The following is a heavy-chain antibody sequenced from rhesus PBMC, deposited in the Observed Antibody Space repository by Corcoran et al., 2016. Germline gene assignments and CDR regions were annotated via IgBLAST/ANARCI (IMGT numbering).Heavy chain of an antibody. Sequence: DVQLVESGGGLVKPGGSLRLSCVASGFTFSSYVMQWVRQAPGKGLEWVAVISERCGTIYDAEAGKGRFAIARDNAKNSLFLQMNSLRAEDTAVYYCTRVGNPDYWGQGVLVTVSS. V-gene: IGHV3S26*01. CDR1: GFTFSSYV. D-gene: IGHD1-44*01. J-gene: IGHJ4*01. CDR2: ISERCGTI. CDR3: TRVGNPDY.